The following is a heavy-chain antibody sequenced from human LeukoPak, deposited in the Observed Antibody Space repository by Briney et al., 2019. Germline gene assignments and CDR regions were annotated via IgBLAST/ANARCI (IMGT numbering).Heavy chain of an antibody. D-gene: IGHD2-2*01. V-gene: IGHV3-11*05. Sequence: PGGSLRLSCAASGFTFSDYYMSWIRQAPGKGLEWVSYISSSSTYTKYADSVKGRFTISRDNAKNSLYLQMNSLRAEDTAVYYCARGAPDIVVVPAAHKFDFWGQGTLITVSS. CDR3: ARGAPDIVVVPAAHKFDF. CDR2: ISSSSTYT. J-gene: IGHJ4*02. CDR1: GFTFSDYY.